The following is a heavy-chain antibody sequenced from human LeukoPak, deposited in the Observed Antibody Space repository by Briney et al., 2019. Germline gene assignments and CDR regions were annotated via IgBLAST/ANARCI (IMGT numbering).Heavy chain of an antibody. J-gene: IGHJ4*02. V-gene: IGHV1-18*01. CDR3: ARTREGVWGSYSP. Sequence: GASVKVSCKASGYTFTNYGMTWVRQAPGQGLEWMGWISAYNDNTNYAPKFQGRVTMTTDTSTSTVYMELRRLRSDDTAVYYCARTREGVWGSYSPWGQGTLVTVSS. D-gene: IGHD3-16*01. CDR1: GYTFTNYG. CDR2: ISAYNDNT.